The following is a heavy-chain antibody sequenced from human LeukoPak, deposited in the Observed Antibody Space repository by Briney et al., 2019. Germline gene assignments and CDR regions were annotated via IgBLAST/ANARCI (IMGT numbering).Heavy chain of an antibody. J-gene: IGHJ5*02. CDR1: GGSISSHY. V-gene: IGHV4-59*11. CDR2: IYYSGGT. CDR3: ARDRHGP. Sequence: PSETLSLTCTVSGGSISSHYWSWIRQPPGKGLEWIGYIYYSGGTNYNPSLKSRVAISVDTSKNQFSLKLSSVTAADTAVYYWARDRHGPWGQGTLVTVSS.